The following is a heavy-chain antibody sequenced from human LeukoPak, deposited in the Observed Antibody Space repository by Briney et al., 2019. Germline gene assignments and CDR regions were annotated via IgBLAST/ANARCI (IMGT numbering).Heavy chain of an antibody. CDR3: VAWGSLVV. CDR2: IKEDGTRK. CDR1: GFTVDTYW. D-gene: IGHD3-16*01. V-gene: IGHV3-7*01. J-gene: IGHJ4*02. Sequence: GGSLRLSCVASGFTVDTYWMSWVRQAPGKGLDWVAHIKEDGTRKYYVDSVRGRFTISRDNAMNSLFLQMNSLRVEDTAVFYCVAWGSLVVWGQGTLVTVSS.